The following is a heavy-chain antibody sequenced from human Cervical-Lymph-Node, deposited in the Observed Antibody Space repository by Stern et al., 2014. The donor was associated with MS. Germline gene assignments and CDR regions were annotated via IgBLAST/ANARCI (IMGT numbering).Heavy chain of an antibody. Sequence: VQLVQSGAEVKKPGESLQISCKGSGYIFTNYWIGWVRQMPGKGLEWMGIVYPGDSDTKSSPSFQVQVTISADKSINTAYLQWSSLKASDTAIYYCARHLIGYCSGASCFTPPDNWGQGTLVTVSS. V-gene: IGHV5-51*01. D-gene: IGHD2-2*02. J-gene: IGHJ4*02. CDR1: GYIFTNYW. CDR2: VYPGDSDT. CDR3: ARHLIGYCSGASCFTPPDN.